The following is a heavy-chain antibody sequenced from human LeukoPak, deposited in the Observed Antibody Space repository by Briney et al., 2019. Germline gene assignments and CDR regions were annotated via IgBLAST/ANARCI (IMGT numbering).Heavy chain of an antibody. J-gene: IGHJ4*02. CDR3: AREDTYYYNSSTYPGYFDF. Sequence: GGSLRLSCAASGFTFSSYAMHWVRQAPGKGLEWVAVISYDGSNKYYADSVKGRFTISRDNSKNTLYLQMNSLRAEDTAVYYCAREDTYYYNSSTYPGYFDFWGQGTLVTVSS. CDR1: GFTFSSYA. D-gene: IGHD3-22*01. V-gene: IGHV3-30*04. CDR2: ISYDGSNK.